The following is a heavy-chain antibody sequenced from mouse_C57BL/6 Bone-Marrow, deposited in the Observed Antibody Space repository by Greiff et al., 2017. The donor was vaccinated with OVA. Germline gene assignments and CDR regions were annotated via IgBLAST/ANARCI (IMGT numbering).Heavy chain of an antibody. J-gene: IGHJ1*03. V-gene: IGHV1-64*01. D-gene: IGHD2-3*01. CDR2: IHPNSGST. CDR3: ARSGLLPYWYFEV. CDR1: GYTFTRYW. Sequence: QVHVKQPGAELVKPGASVKLSCKASGYTFTRYWMHWVKQRPGQGLEWIGMIHPNSGSTNYNEKFKSKATLTVDKSSSTAYMQLSSLTSEDSAVYYCARSGLLPYWYFEVWGTGTTVTVSS.